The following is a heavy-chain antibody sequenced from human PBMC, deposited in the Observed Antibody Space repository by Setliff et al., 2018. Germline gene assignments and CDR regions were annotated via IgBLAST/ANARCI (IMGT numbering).Heavy chain of an antibody. D-gene: IGHD5-18*01. CDR2: TIPVFGTT. V-gene: IGHV1-69*05. Sequence: SVKVSCKASGGTFRNYGISWVRQAPGQGLEWMGGTIPVFGTTDYSQKFQGRVTIITDESTSTAYMELSSLRTEDTAVYYCAREGVDTRSSTDYRYYMDVWGKGTTVTVSS. J-gene: IGHJ6*03. CDR1: GGTFRNYG. CDR3: AREGVDTRSSTDYRYYMDV.